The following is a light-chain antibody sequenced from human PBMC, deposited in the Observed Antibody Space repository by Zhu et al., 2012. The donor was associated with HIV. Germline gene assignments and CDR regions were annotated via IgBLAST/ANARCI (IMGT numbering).Light chain of an antibody. J-gene: IGKJ2*01. CDR3: QQYETSPRT. CDR1: ESLSNNY. V-gene: IGKV3-20*01. Sequence: EIVLTQYPGTLSLSPGERAVVSCRASESLSNNYLAWYQLRPGQAPRLLIYGTSTRATGIPERFSGSGSGTHFTLSISRLEPEDFAMYFCQQYETSPRTFGLGTKVEIK. CDR2: GTS.